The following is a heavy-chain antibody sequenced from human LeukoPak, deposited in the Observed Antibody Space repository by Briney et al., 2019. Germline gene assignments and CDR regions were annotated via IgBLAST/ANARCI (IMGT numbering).Heavy chain of an antibody. Sequence: SETLSLTCTVSGGSISSSSYYWSWIRQPPGKGLEWIGEINHSGSTNYNPSLKSRVTISLDTSKNQFSLKLSSVTAADTAVYYCAREIWSYSDYWGQGTLVTVSS. CDR1: GGSISSSSYY. D-gene: IGHD1-26*01. V-gene: IGHV4-39*07. J-gene: IGHJ4*02. CDR3: AREIWSYSDY. CDR2: INHSGST.